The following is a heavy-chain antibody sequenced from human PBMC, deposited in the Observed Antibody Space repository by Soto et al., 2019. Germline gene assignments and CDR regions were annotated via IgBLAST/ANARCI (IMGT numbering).Heavy chain of an antibody. V-gene: IGHV3-30*18. J-gene: IGHJ4*02. CDR1: GFTFSSYG. CDR3: AKELDNFRAVAGTDVEH. Sequence: QVQLVESGGGVVQPGRSLRLSCAASGFTFSSYGMHWVRQAPGKGLEWVAVISYDGSNKYYADSVKGRFTISRDNSKNTLYLQMNSLRAEDTSVYYCAKELDNFRAVAGTDVEHWGQGTLVTVSS. CDR2: ISYDGSNK. D-gene: IGHD6-19*01.